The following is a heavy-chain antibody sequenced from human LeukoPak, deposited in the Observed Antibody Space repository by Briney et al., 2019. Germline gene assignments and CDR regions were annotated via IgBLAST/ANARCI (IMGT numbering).Heavy chain of an antibody. CDR1: GGSISSSSYD. CDR2: IYYSGST. Sequence: PSETLSLTCTVSGGSISSSSYDWGWIRQPPGKGLEWIGYIYYSGSTYYNPSLKSRVTISVDTSKNQFSLKLSSVTAADTAVYYCARDFYYYDSSGYYWGAFDIWGQGTMVTVSS. CDR3: ARDFYYYDSSGYYWGAFDI. V-gene: IGHV4-30-4*08. D-gene: IGHD3-22*01. J-gene: IGHJ3*02.